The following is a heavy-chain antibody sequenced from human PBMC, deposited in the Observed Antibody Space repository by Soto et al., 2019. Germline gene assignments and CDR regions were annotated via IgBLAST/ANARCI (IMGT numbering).Heavy chain of an antibody. D-gene: IGHD3-3*01. Sequence: GGSLRLSCAASGFTFSSYAMSWVRQAPGKGLEWVSAISGSGGSTYYADSVKGRFTISRDNSKNTLYLQMNSLRAEDTAVYYCAKTRADFWSGEWLYYFDYWGQGTLVTVSS. V-gene: IGHV3-23*01. J-gene: IGHJ4*02. CDR3: AKTRADFWSGEWLYYFDY. CDR1: GFTFSSYA. CDR2: ISGSGGST.